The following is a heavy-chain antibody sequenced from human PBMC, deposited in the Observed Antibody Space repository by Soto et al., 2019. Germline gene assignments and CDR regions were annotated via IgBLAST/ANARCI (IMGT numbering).Heavy chain of an antibody. CDR1: GFTFSSYG. D-gene: IGHD1-26*01. V-gene: IGHV3-30*18. J-gene: IGHJ2*01. CDR3: AKDRGVGDWYFDL. CDR2: ISYDGSNK. Sequence: QVQLVESGGGVVQPGRSLRLSCAASGFTFSSYGMHWVREAPGKGLEWVAVISYDGSNKYYADSVKGRFTISRENSKNTLYLQMNSLRAEDTAVYYCAKDRGVGDWYFDLWGRGTLVTVSS.